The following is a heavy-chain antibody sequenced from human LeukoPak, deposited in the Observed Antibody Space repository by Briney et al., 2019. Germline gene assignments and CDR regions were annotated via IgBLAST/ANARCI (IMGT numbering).Heavy chain of an antibody. D-gene: IGHD3-10*01. Sequence: PSETLSLTCTVSGGSISSGSYYWSWIRQPAGKGLEWLGRIYTSGSTNYNPSLKSRVTISVDTSKNQFSLKLSSVTAADTAVYYCARGGIWFGELLDWFDHWGQGTLVTVSS. CDR3: ARGGIWFGELLDWFDH. J-gene: IGHJ5*02. V-gene: IGHV4-61*02. CDR1: GGSISSGSYY. CDR2: IYTSGST.